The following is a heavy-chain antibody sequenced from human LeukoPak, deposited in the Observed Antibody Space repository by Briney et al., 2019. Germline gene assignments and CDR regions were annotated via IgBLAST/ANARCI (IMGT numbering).Heavy chain of an antibody. CDR1: GFTFSNYN. CDR3: ARDRSRGLLDAFDI. CDR2: ISSSSSYI. D-gene: IGHD5-18*01. V-gene: IGHV3-21*01. Sequence: GGSLRLSCAASGFTFSNYNMNWVRQAPGKGLEWVSSISSSSSYIYYADSVKGRFTISRDNAKNSLYLQMNSLRAEDTAVYYCARDRSRGLLDAFDIWGQGTMVTVSS. J-gene: IGHJ3*02.